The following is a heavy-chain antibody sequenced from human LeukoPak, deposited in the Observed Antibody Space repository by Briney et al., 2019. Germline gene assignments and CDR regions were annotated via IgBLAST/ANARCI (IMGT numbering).Heavy chain of an antibody. J-gene: IGHJ4*02. CDR1: GFTFSSYG. V-gene: IGHV3-30*02. CDR2: IRYDGSNK. CDR3: ARVGDYDSSEFRFDY. Sequence: GGSLRLSCAASGFTFSSYGMHWVRQAPGKGLEWVAFIRYDGSNKYYADSVKGRFTISRDNSKNTLYLHVNSLRPEDTAVYYCARVGDYDSSEFRFDYWGQGTLVTVSS. D-gene: IGHD3-22*01.